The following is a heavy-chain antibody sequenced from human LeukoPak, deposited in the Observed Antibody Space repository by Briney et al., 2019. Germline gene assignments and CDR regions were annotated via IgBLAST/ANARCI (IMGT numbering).Heavy chain of an antibody. CDR1: GGSISSSSYY. J-gene: IGHJ4*02. CDR3: ARAAGGSSPLLDY. CDR2: IYYSGST. V-gene: IGHV4-39*07. Sequence: SETLSLTCTVSGGSISSSSYYWGWTRQPPGKGLEWIGSIYYSGSTYYNPSLKSRVTISVDTSKNQFSLKLSSVTAADTAVYYCARAAGGSSPLLDYWGQGTLVTVSS. D-gene: IGHD1-26*01.